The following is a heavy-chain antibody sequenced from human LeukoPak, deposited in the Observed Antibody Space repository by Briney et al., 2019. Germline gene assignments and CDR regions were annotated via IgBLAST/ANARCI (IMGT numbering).Heavy chain of an antibody. CDR2: IIPIFGTA. CDR1: GGTFSSCA. CDR3: ARRRILWFGELPKNWFDP. V-gene: IGHV1-69*06. Sequence: SVKVSCKASGGTFSSCAISWVRQAPGQGLEWKGGIIPIFGTANYAQKFQGRVTITADKSTSTAYMELSSVTAADTAVYYCARRRILWFGELPKNWFDPWGQGTLVTVSS. D-gene: IGHD3-10*01. J-gene: IGHJ5*02.